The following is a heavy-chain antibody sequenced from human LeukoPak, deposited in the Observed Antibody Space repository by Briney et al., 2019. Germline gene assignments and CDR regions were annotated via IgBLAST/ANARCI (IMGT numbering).Heavy chain of an antibody. CDR2: ISAYNGNT. CDR3: AREYYDSSGYYYDYYMDV. Sequence: ASVKVSCKASGYTFTSYGISWVRQAPGQGLEWMGWISAYNGNTNYAQKLQGRVTMTTDTSTSTAYMELRSLRSDDTAVYYYAREYYDSSGYYYDYYMDVWGKGTTVTVSS. CDR1: GYTFTSYG. J-gene: IGHJ6*03. V-gene: IGHV1-18*01. D-gene: IGHD3-22*01.